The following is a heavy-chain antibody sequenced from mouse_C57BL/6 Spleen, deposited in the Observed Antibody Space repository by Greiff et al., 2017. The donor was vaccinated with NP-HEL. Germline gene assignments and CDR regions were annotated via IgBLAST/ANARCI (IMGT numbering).Heavy chain of an antibody. V-gene: IGHV1-72*01. CDR1: GYTFTSYW. CDR2: LDPISGGI. D-gene: IGHD4-1*01. CDR3: ARDWDYDGFAY. J-gene: IGHJ3*01. Sequence: VQLLQPGAELVKPGASVKLSCKASGYTFTSYWMHWVKQRPGRGLAWIGRLDPISGGIKYNEKFKSKATLTVDKPSSTAYMQLSSLTSEDSAVYYCARDWDYDGFAYWGQGTLVTVSA.